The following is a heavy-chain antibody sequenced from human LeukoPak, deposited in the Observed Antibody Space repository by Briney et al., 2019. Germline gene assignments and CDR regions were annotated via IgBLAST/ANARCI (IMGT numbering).Heavy chain of an antibody. CDR3: ARDYDSSGYFDI. J-gene: IGHJ3*02. CDR1: GFTFSSYG. Sequence: PGGSLRLSCAASGFTFSSYGMHWVRQAPGKGLEWVAFIRYDGSNKYYADSVKGRFIISRDTSKNALYLQMNSLRAEDTAVYYCARDYDSSGYFDIWGQGTMVTVSS. CDR2: IRYDGSNK. D-gene: IGHD3-22*01. V-gene: IGHV3-30*02.